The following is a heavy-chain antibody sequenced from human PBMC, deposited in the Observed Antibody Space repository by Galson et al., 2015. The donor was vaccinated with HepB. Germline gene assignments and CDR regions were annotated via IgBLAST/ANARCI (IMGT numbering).Heavy chain of an antibody. Sequence: SLRLSCAASGYTFSSYAMSWVRQAPGKGLEWVSSISGSGGSEYYADSVKGRFTISRDNSNNTLYLQMNSLRAEDTAVNYCAIGGGSSPFDYWGQGTLVTVSS. D-gene: IGHD6-6*01. V-gene: IGHV3-23*01. CDR1: GYTFSSYA. CDR2: ISGSGGSE. CDR3: AIGGGSSPFDY. J-gene: IGHJ4*02.